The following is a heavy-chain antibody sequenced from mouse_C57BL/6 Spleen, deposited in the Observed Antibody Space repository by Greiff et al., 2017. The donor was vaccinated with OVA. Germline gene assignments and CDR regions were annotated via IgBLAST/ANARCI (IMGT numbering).Heavy chain of an antibody. Sequence: QVQLQQSGAELARPGASVTLSCKASGYTFTSYGLSWVTQRTGQGLEWIGEIYPRSSNTYSNDKVKGKATLNADKASSTAYMELRSLTSEDSAVYFCARGTTMVTTRAWFAYWGKGTLVTGSA. CDR2: IYPRSSNT. CDR1: GYTFTSYG. D-gene: IGHD2-2*01. J-gene: IGHJ3*01. V-gene: IGHV1-81*01. CDR3: ARGTTMVTTRAWFAY.